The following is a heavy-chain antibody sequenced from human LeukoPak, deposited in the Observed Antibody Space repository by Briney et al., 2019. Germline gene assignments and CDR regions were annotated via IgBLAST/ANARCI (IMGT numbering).Heavy chain of an antibody. CDR2: IYYSGST. D-gene: IGHD5-18*01. CDR3: ARSPVDTAMVTGKPPDI. J-gene: IGHJ3*02. CDR1: GGSISSSSYY. V-gene: IGHV4-39*07. Sequence: PSETLSLTCTVSGGSISSSSYYWGWIRQPPGKGLEWIGSIYYSGSTYYNPSLKSRVTISVDTSKNQFSLKLSSVTAADTAVYYCARSPVDTAMVTGKPPDIWGQGTMVTVSS.